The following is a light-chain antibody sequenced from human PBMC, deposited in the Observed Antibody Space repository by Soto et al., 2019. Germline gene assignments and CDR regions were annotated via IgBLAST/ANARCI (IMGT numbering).Light chain of an antibody. CDR2: RAS. V-gene: IGKV3-15*01. Sequence: DIVMTQSPATLSVSPGERATLSCRASQSISSNLAWYQQKPGQAPRLLIYRASTRATGIPARFSGSGSGTDFTLTISSLQSEDFAVYYCQQYGSSPLFTFGPGTKVDIK. CDR1: QSISSN. J-gene: IGKJ3*01. CDR3: QQYGSSPLFT.